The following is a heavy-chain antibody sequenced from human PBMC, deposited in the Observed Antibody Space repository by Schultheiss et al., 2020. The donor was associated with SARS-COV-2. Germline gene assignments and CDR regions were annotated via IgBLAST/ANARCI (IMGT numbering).Heavy chain of an antibody. J-gene: IGHJ4*02. D-gene: IGHD1-26*01. CDR2: ISYDGSNK. V-gene: IGHV3-30*19. CDR1: GFTFSSYG. CDR3: ARDFRIVGALSLDY. Sequence: GGSLRLSCAASGFTFSSYGMHWVRQAPGKGLEWVAVISYDGSNKYYADSVKGRFTISRDNSKNTLYLQMNSLRAEDTAVYYCARDFRIVGALSLDYWGQGTLVTVSS.